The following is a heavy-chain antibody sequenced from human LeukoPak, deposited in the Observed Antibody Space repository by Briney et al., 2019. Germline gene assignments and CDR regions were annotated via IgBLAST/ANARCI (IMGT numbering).Heavy chain of an antibody. J-gene: IGHJ4*02. D-gene: IGHD3-22*01. V-gene: IGHV1-46*01. CDR1: GYTFTRFY. CDR2: INPSGGST. Sequence: ASVKVSCKASGYTFTRFYMHWVRQAPGQGLEWMGIINPSGGSTSYTQKFQGRATMTRDTSTTTVYMELSRLRSEDTAVYYCSRASDSSGYFTPQHYFDYWGQGTPVTVSS. CDR3: SRASDSSGYFTPQHYFDY.